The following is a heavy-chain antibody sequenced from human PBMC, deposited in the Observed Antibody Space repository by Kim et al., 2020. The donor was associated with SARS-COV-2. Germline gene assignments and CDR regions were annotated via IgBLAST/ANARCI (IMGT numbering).Heavy chain of an antibody. D-gene: IGHD4-17*01. V-gene: IGHV3-30*18. CDR3: AKDHGDYGDYVLSGAFDY. J-gene: IGHJ4*02. CDR1: GFTFSSYG. Sequence: GGSLRLSCAASGFTFSSYGMHWVRQAPGKGLEWVAVISYDGSNKYYADSVKGRFIISRDNSKNTLYLQMNSLRAEDTAVYYCAKDHGDYGDYVLSGAFDYWGQGTLVTVSS. CDR2: ISYDGSNK.